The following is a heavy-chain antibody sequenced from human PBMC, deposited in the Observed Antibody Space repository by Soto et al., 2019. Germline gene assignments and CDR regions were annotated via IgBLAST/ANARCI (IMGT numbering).Heavy chain of an antibody. CDR1: GFTLSSYG. CDR2: ISYDGSNK. CDR3: AKDRAVAGTDYYYYGMDV. D-gene: IGHD6-19*01. J-gene: IGHJ6*02. V-gene: IGHV3-30*18. Sequence: QVQLVESGGGVVQPGRSLRLSCAASGFTLSSYGMHWVRQAPGKGLEWVAVISYDGSNKYYADSVKGRFTISRDNSKNTLYLQMNSLRAEDTAVYYCAKDRAVAGTDYYYYGMDVWGQGTTVTVSS.